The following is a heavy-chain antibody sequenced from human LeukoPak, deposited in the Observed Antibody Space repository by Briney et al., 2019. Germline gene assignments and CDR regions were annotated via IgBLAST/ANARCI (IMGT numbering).Heavy chain of an antibody. Sequence: GKSLRLSCAASGFTFNNYGMHWVRQAPGKGLEWVAVISYDGRNKHYPDSVRGRFTISRDISTDTLWLQMDSLRTEDTAVYYCAKGPLRGTAAAIDYWGQGTLVTVSS. J-gene: IGHJ4*02. V-gene: IGHV3-30*18. CDR1: GFTFNNYG. D-gene: IGHD2-2*01. CDR2: ISYDGRNK. CDR3: AKGPLRGTAAAIDY.